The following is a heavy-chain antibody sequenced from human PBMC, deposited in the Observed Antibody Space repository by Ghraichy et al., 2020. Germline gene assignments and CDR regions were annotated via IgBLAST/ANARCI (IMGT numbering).Heavy chain of an antibody. CDR3: ARRYYDFWSGYWAFDY. CDR2: MNPNSGNT. V-gene: IGHV1-8*01. J-gene: IGHJ4*02. CDR1: GYTFTSYD. Sequence: ASVKVSCKASGYTFTSYDINWVRQATGQGLEWMGWMNPNSGNTGYAQKFQGRVTMTRNTSISTAYMELSSLRSEDTAVYYCARRYYDFWSGYWAFDYWGQGTLVTVSS. D-gene: IGHD3-3*01.